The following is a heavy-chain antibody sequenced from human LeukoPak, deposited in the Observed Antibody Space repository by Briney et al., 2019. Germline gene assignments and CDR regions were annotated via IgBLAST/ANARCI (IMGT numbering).Heavy chain of an antibody. J-gene: IGHJ4*02. D-gene: IGHD6-13*01. Sequence: GGSLRLSCAASGFTISGYWMHWVRQAPGKGLVWVSRISGDGSITAYADSVKGRFTISRDNAKNTLYLQMNSLRAEDTAVYYCARDRIAAAGPHFDYWGQGTLVTVSS. V-gene: IGHV3-74*01. CDR3: ARDRIAAAGPHFDY. CDR1: GFTISGYW. CDR2: ISGDGSIT.